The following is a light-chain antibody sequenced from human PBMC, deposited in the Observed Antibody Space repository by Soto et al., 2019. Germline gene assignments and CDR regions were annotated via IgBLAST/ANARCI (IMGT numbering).Light chain of an antibody. Sequence: EIVLTQSPGTLYLSPGERATLSCRASQSVASSYLAWHQQKPGQAPRLLIYGASSRANGIPDRFSGSGSGTDFTLTIRRLEPEDFAVYFCKQYGSSPWTFGQGTKVDIK. CDR1: QSVASSY. V-gene: IGKV3-20*01. J-gene: IGKJ1*01. CDR3: KQYGSSPWT. CDR2: GAS.